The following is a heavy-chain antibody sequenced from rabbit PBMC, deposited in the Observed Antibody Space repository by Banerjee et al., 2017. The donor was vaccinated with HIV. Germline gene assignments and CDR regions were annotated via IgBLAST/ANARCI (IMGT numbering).Heavy chain of an antibody. D-gene: IGHD1-1*01. V-gene: IGHV1S8*01. J-gene: IGHJ4*01. CDR3: ARTFSSDFDF. Sequence: ASWVNGRFTTSSHNAQNTLYLQLNSLTAADTATYFCARTFSSDFDFWGPGTLVTVS.